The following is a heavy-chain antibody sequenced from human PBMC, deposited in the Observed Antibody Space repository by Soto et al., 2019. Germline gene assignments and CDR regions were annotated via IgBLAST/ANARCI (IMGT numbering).Heavy chain of an antibody. CDR1: GGSISSGDYY. V-gene: IGHV4-30-4*01. CDR2: IYYSGST. Sequence: PSETLSLTCTVSGGSISSGDYYWSWIRQPPGKGLEWIGYIYYSGSTYYNPSLKSRVTISVDTSKNQFSLKLSSLTAADTAVYYCARETPNNWFDPWGQGTLVTVSS. J-gene: IGHJ5*02. CDR3: ARETPNNWFDP.